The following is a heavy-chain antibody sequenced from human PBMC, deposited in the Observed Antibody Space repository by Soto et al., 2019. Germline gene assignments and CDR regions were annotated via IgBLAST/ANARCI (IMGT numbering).Heavy chain of an antibody. CDR1: CYTFTNSG. CDR2: ISAKNGNP. V-gene: IGHV1-18*01. D-gene: IGHD3-22*01. J-gene: IGHJ4*02. Sequence: SAKVSFKTSCYTFTNSGITWVREAPGQGLEWMGWISAKNGNPNYAQNLQGRVTMTIDTSTTTAYMELRSLRSDDTAVYYCAASVNYDSRGYLIYYFDYWGQGTLVTVSS. CDR3: AASVNYDSRGYLIYYFDY.